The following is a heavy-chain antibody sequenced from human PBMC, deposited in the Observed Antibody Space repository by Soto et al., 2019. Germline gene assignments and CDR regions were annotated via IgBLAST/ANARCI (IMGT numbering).Heavy chain of an antibody. CDR3: VRDHAQVVVGTGFDC. Sequence: QVQLQESGPGLVKPSETLSLICTVSGGSVNNYYWGWVRQPAGKGLEWIGRIFADGSTTYDPSLMGRVTRSVDTFRNQLSLGLTSMTASDTAVYYCVRDHAQVVVGTGFDCWGQGAPVTVSS. CDR1: GGSVNNYY. D-gene: IGHD2-15*01. J-gene: IGHJ4*02. CDR2: IFADGST. V-gene: IGHV4-4*07.